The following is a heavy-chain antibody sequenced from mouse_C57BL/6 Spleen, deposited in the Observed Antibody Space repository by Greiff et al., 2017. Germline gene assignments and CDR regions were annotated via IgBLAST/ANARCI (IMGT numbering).Heavy chain of an antibody. Sequence: QVQLQQSGPELVKPGASVKISCKASGYAFSSSWMNWVKQRPGKGLGWIGRIYPGDGDTNYNGKFKGKATLTADKSSSTAYMQLSSLTSEDSAVYFCARSPYGSSYVFDYWGQGTTLTVSS. CDR3: ARSPYGSSYVFDY. CDR2: IYPGDGDT. V-gene: IGHV1-82*01. CDR1: GYAFSSSW. D-gene: IGHD1-1*01. J-gene: IGHJ2*01.